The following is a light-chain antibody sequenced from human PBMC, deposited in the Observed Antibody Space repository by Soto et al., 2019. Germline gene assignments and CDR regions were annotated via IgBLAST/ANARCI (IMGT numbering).Light chain of an antibody. CDR1: QSVRSNS. V-gene: IGKV3-20*01. CDR3: QQYGTSPLT. J-gene: IGKJ4*01. Sequence: EIVLTQSPRTLCLSPGESATLSCTASQSVRSNSLAWYQQKPGQAPRLLMFGASGRATGTPPRFSGRGSGTDFTLTISRLEPEDFAVYYCQQYGTSPLTFGGGTKVDI. CDR2: GAS.